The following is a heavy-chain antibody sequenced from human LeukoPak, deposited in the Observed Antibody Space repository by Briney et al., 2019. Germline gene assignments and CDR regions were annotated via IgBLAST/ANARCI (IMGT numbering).Heavy chain of an antibody. CDR3: ARDRYPALTVTTLSHDY. Sequence: SVTVSCKAPGGTFTDYSISWVRQAPGQGLEWMGRIIPILDQSNYAQKFQGRVTFTADKSTTTASMELSSLKSEDTAVYYCARDRYPALTVTTLSHDYWGQGTLVTVSS. CDR1: GGTFTDYS. D-gene: IGHD4-11*01. J-gene: IGHJ4*02. CDR2: IIPILDQS. V-gene: IGHV1-69*04.